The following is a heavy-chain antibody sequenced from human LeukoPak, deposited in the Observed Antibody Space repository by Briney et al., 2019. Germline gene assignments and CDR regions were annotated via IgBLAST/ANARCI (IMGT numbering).Heavy chain of an antibody. J-gene: IGHJ4*02. V-gene: IGHV4-34*01. D-gene: IGHD2-15*01. Sequence: SETLSLTCAVYAGSFSGYFWSWIRQSPGKGLEWIGEINHSGSTNYNSSLKRRVTISVDTSKNQFSLRLSSVTAADTAVYYCARGGSGGSNGRDFDYWGQGTLVTVSS. CDR2: INHSGST. CDR3: ARGGSGGSNGRDFDY. CDR1: AGSFSGYF.